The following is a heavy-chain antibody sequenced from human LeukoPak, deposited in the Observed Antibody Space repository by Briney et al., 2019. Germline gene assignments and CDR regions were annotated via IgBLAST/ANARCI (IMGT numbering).Heavy chain of an antibody. D-gene: IGHD4-17*01. CDR3: ARGRGYGDYVSGY. V-gene: IGHV3-21*01. J-gene: IGHJ4*02. CDR1: GFTFSSYS. CDR2: ISSSSSYI. Sequence: GGSLRLSCAASGFTFSSYSMNWVRRAPGKGLEWVSSISSSSSYIYYADSVKGRFTISRDNAKNSLYLQMNSLRAEDTAVYYCARGRGYGDYVSGYWGQGTLVTVSS.